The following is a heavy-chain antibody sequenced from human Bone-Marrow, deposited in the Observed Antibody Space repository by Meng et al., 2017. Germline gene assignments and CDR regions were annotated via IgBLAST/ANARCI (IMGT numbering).Heavy chain of an antibody. Sequence: GGSLRLSCAASGFTFSNYVMNWVRQAPGKGLEWVSTIGAAGDTYYADSVKGRFTISRDNSKNTLYLQMNNLRAEDTAVYYCAKRKSGSYFPFDYWGQGTLVTVSS. CDR2: IGAAGDT. V-gene: IGHV3-23*01. J-gene: IGHJ4*02. D-gene: IGHD1-26*01. CDR3: AKRKSGSYFPFDY. CDR1: GFTFSNYV.